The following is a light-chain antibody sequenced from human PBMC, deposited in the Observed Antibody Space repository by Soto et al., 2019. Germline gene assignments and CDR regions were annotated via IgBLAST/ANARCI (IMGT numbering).Light chain of an antibody. CDR3: KSYAGSNTWV. CDR1: SSDVGGYNY. Sequence: QSALTQPTSASGSPGQSVTISCTGTSSDVGGYNYVSWYQQHPGKAPKLMIYEVSNRPSGVPDRFSGSKSDNTASLTVSGLRAEDEADYYCKSYAGSNTWVFGGGTKLTVL. CDR2: EVS. V-gene: IGLV2-8*01. J-gene: IGLJ3*02.